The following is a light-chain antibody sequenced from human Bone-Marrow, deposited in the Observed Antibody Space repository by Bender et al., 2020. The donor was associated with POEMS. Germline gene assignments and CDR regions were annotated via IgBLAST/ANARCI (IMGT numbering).Light chain of an antibody. CDR3: AVWDDSLNGWV. Sequence: QSVLTQPPSASGTPGQRVTIPCPGGSSNIGAHPVNWYQHLPGTAPKLLIYSSHRRPSEVPDRFSGSRSGTSASLAISGLQSEDEADYYCAVWDDSLNGWVFGGGTKLTVL. CDR1: SSNIGAHP. J-gene: IGLJ3*02. CDR2: SSH. V-gene: IGLV1-44*01.